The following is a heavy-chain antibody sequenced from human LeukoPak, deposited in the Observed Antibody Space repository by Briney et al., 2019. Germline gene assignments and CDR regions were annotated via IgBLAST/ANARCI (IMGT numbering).Heavy chain of an antibody. V-gene: IGHV3-23*01. CDR2: ISTTGDNT. CDR3: ASPREYCTNGVCSYAFDI. CDR1: GFTFSNYA. J-gene: IGHJ3*02. Sequence: PGGSLRLSCAASGFTFSNYAMSWVRQAPGKGLEWVTAISTTGDNTYYADSVKGRFTISRDNSKNTLYLQMNSLRAEDTAVYYCASPREYCTNGVCSYAFDIWGQGTMVTVSS. D-gene: IGHD2-8*01.